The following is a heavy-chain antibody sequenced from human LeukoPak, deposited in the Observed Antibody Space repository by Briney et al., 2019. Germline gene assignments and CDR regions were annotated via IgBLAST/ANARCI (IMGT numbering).Heavy chain of an antibody. Sequence: PGGSLRLSCAASDFAFSSEAMGWVRQLPGGGLEWASTISPAGGATYYAESMKGRFTISRDNSKNTLYLQMNSLRAEDTAVYYCARDLPTVTTDAFDIWGQGTMVTVSS. V-gene: IGHV3-23*01. CDR1: DFAFSSEA. J-gene: IGHJ3*02. D-gene: IGHD4-17*01. CDR2: ISPAGGAT. CDR3: ARDLPTVTTDAFDI.